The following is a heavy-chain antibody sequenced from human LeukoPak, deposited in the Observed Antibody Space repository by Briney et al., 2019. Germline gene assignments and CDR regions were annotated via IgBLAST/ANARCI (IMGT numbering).Heavy chain of an antibody. Sequence: GASVKVSCKASGGTFSSYAISWVRQAPGQGLEWMGRIIPIFGIANYAQKFQGRVTITADKSTSTAYMELSSLRSEDTAVYYCARDRENYYDSSGYYNDAFDIWGQGTMVTVSS. D-gene: IGHD3-22*01. CDR2: IIPIFGIA. J-gene: IGHJ3*02. CDR3: ARDRENYYDSSGYYNDAFDI. V-gene: IGHV1-69*04. CDR1: GGTFSSYA.